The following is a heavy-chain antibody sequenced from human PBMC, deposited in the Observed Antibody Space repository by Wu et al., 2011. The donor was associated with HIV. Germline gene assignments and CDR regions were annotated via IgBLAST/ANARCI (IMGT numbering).Heavy chain of an antibody. D-gene: IGHD3-10*01. CDR3: APEGRAGWFDS. V-gene: IGHV1-69-2*01. CDR2: IDPENGET. J-gene: IGHJ5*01. CDR1: GHTFTDYH. Sequence: EVQLVQSGAEIKKPGTTVKISCKVSGHTFTDYHIHWVQQAPGKGLEWMGLIDPENGETTYAEKFQDKITITADTSTDTAYLRLNSLRSEDTAVYYCAPEGRAGWFDSWGQGTLVTVSS.